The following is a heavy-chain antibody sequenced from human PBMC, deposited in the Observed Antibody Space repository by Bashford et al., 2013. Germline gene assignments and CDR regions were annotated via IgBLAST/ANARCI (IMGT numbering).Heavy chain of an antibody. Sequence: GGSLRLSCTASGFTFSSYLMSWVRQAPGRGLEWISSIRGIAGGTFYADSVTGRFTISRDNSKNTLSLQMTSLRAEDTAVYYCAKLFYQDSGAFDSWGQGTLVTVSS. CDR2: IRGIAGGT. CDR1: GFTFSSYL. J-gene: IGHJ4*02. D-gene: IGHD5-12*01. V-gene: IGHV3-23*01. CDR3: AKLFYQDSGAFDS.